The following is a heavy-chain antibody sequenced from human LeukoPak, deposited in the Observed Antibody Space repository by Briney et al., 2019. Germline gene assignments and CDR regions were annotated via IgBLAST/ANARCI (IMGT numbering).Heavy chain of an antibody. CDR3: ARLGSYFDY. CDR1: GGSLTSYY. CDR2: IYYSGSV. V-gene: IGHV4-59*08. Sequence: SETLSLTCTVSGGSLTSYYWSWVRQPPGKGLQWIGYIYYSGSVNYNPSLKSRVTISVDTSKNQFSLNLSSVTAADTAVYYCARLGSYFDYWGQGTQVTVSS. J-gene: IGHJ4*02.